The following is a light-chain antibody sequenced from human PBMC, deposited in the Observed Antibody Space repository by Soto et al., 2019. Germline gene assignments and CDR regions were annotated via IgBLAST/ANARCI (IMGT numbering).Light chain of an antibody. CDR3: QQSGTPPRP. Sequence: SPATVSLYQGERGTLSCRASESVTNYLAWYQQKPGQAPRLLVYDVSNRATGTPARFSGGGSGTDFTLTISILEPEDFALYYCQQSGTPPRPFAQRTKAAIK. V-gene: IGKV3-20*01. CDR2: DVS. J-gene: IGKJ1*01. CDR1: ESVTNY.